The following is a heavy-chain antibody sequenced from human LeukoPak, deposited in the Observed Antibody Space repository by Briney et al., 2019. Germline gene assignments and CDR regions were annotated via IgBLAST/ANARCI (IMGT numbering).Heavy chain of an antibody. J-gene: IGHJ6*03. V-gene: IGHV4-39*02. CDR2: ISYSGNT. Sequence: SETLSLTCTVSAGSLSSSDYYWGWIRQSPGKGLEWIGRISYSGNTYYNPSRKGRATISVDTSKNHLSLRLSSVTAADTAVYYCARLTHSYYSDTSGYYPYYYMDVWGKGTRVTVSS. D-gene: IGHD3-22*01. CDR3: ARLTHSYYSDTSGYYPYYYMDV. CDR1: AGSLSSSDYY.